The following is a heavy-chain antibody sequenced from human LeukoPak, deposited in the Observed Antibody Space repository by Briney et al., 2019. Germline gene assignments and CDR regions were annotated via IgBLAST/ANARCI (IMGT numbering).Heavy chain of an antibody. D-gene: IGHD6-19*01. CDR3: ARDGGSGWD. Sequence: GGSLRLSCAASGFTFSSYGMNWVRQAPGQGLEWVAVISYDGSKIYYADSVQGRFIISRDNSKNTLYLQMNSLKTEDTAVYYCARDGGSGWDWGLGTLVTVSS. V-gene: IGHV3-30*03. J-gene: IGHJ4*02. CDR2: ISYDGSKI. CDR1: GFTFSSYG.